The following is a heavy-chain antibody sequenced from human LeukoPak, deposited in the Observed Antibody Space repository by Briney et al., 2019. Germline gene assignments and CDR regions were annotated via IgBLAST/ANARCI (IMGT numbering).Heavy chain of an antibody. V-gene: IGHV3-7*01. D-gene: IGHD3-10*01. Sequence: GGSLRLSCTTSGFTFRSNWMSWVRQAPGKGLEWVASIKEDGTEKYYVDSVKGRFTISRDNAKNSVHLQMNSLRVEDTSVYYCARVGWFGSKGALQDAFDIWGQGTMVTVSS. CDR2: IKEDGTEK. CDR1: GFTFRSNW. J-gene: IGHJ3*02. CDR3: ARVGWFGSKGALQDAFDI.